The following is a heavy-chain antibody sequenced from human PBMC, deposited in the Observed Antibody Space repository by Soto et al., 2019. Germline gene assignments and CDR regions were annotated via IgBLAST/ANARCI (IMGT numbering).Heavy chain of an antibody. D-gene: IGHD3-3*01. CDR3: VLLENFWSGYYTGYYYYGMDV. Sequence: GGSLRLSCSASGFTFSSYAMHWVRQAPGKGLEYVSAISSNGGSTYYADSVKGRFTISRDNSKNTLYLQMSSLRAEDTAVYYCVLLENFWSGYYTGYYYYGMDVWGQGTKVTVSS. CDR1: GFTFSSYA. V-gene: IGHV3-64D*08. J-gene: IGHJ6*02. CDR2: ISSNGGST.